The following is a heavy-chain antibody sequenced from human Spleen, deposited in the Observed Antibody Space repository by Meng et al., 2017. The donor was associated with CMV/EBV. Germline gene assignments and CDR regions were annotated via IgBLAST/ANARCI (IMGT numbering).Heavy chain of an antibody. V-gene: IGHV3-21*01. J-gene: IGHJ6*02. CDR1: GFTFSSYS. CDR3: ARESSGSFVLDV. CDR2: ISSSRSYI. D-gene: IGHD3-22*01. Sequence: LSLTCAASGFTFSSYSMNWVRQAPGKGLEWVSCISSSRSYIYYADSVKGRFTISRDNAKNSLYLQMNSLRAEDTAVYFCARESSGSFVLDVWGQGTTVTVSS.